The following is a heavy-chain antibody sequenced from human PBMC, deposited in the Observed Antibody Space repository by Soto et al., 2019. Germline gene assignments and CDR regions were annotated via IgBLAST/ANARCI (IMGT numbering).Heavy chain of an antibody. J-gene: IGHJ3*02. CDR1: GGSVSSGSYY. Sequence: LSLTCTVSGGSVSSGSYYWSWIRQPPGKGLEWIGYIYYSGSTNYNSSLKSRVTISVDTSKNQFSLKLTSVTAADTAVYYCARDRGYYDSSGYLKAFDIWGQGTMVTVSS. CDR3: ARDRGYYDSSGYLKAFDI. D-gene: IGHD3-22*01. V-gene: IGHV4-61*01. CDR2: IYYSGST.